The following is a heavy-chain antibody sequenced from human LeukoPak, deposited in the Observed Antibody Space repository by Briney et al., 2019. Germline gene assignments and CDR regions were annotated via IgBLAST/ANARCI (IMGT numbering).Heavy chain of an antibody. V-gene: IGHV3-30*04. J-gene: IGHJ6*03. CDR3: ARAAGATTSYYYYYYMDV. Sequence: GRSLRLSCAASGFTFSSYAMHWVRQAPGKGLEWVAVISYDGSNKYYADSVKGRFTISRDNSKNTLYLQMNSLRAEDTAVYYCARAAGATTSYYYYYYMDVWGKGTTVTVSS. CDR1: GFTFSSYA. CDR2: ISYDGSNK. D-gene: IGHD1-26*01.